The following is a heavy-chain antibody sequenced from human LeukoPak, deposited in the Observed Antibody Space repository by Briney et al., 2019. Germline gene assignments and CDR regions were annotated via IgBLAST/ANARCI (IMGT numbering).Heavy chain of an antibody. J-gene: IGHJ5*02. CDR2: IYYSGST. D-gene: IGHD1-7*01. Sequence: SETLSLTCTVSGGSISSSSYYWGWIRQPPGKGLEWIGSIYYSGSTYHNPSLKSRVTISVDTSKNQFSLKLSSVTAADTAVYYCARDPASGYNWNYADGNWFDPWGQGTLVNVSS. CDR3: ARDPASGYNWNYADGNWFDP. CDR1: GGSISSSSYY. V-gene: IGHV4-39*07.